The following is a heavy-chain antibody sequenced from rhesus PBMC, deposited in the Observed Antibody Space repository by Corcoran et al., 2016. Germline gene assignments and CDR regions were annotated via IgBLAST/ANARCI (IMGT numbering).Heavy chain of an antibody. D-gene: IGHD4-23*01. V-gene: IGHV3-8*01. CDR1: GFTFRSYF. CDR3: AKEHEYDNSLDV. CDR2: INTGGGST. Sequence: EVQLVESGGGLVQHGGSLRLSCTGSGFTFRSYFMYCVCKAPGKGLEWVSAINTGGGSTWYTDSVKGRFTISKENAKNTLYLQMDSLRAEDTAVYYCAKEHEYDNSLDVWGRGVLVTVSS. J-gene: IGHJ5-2*02.